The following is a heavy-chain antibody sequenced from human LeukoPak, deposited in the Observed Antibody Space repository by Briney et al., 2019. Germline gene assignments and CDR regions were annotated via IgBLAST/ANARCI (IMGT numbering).Heavy chain of an antibody. CDR3: AKVRFWSGNYYYYHMDV. V-gene: IGHV3-23*01. J-gene: IGHJ6*03. Sequence: GGSLRLSCAASGFTFSSYAMSWVRQAPGKGLEWVSAISGSGGSTYYADSVKGRFTVSRDNSKNTLYLQMNSLRAEDTAVYYCAKVRFWSGNYYYYHMDVWGKGTTVTVSS. CDR1: GFTFSSYA. CDR2: ISGSGGST. D-gene: IGHD3-3*01.